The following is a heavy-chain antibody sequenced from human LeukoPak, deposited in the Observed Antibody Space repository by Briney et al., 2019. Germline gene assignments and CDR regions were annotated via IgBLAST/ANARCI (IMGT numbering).Heavy chain of an antibody. V-gene: IGHV3-74*01. J-gene: IGHJ4*02. D-gene: IGHD3-10*01. CDR3: VREGYGPGNYPFDY. CDR2: IDSHGTST. Sequence: GGSLRLSCAASGLTFNSHWMHWVRQAPGKGLVWVSRIDSHGTSTIDADSVQGRFTVSRDNSKNTLYLQMNSLRVEDTAVYYCVREGYGPGNYPFDYWGQGTLVTVSS. CDR1: GLTFNSHW.